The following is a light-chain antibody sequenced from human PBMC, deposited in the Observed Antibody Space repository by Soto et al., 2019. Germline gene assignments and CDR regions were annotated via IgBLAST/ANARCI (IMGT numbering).Light chain of an antibody. J-gene: IGKJ1*01. V-gene: IGKV1-13*02. CDR1: QGISSY. CDR3: QQYNSYWT. CDR2: DAS. Sequence: AIQLTQSQSSLSASVGERVTIFVRASQGISSYLAWYQQKPGKAPKLLIYDASTLESGVPSRFSGRGSGTEFTLTISSLQPDDFATYYCQQYNSYWTFGQGTKVDIK.